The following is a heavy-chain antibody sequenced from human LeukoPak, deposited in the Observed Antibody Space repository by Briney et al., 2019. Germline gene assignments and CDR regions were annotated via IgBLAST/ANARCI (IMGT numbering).Heavy chain of an antibody. CDR2: ISGSGGST. Sequence: GGSLRLSCAASGFTFSSYAVSWVRQAPGKGLEWVSAISGSGGSTYYADSVKGRFTISRDNSKNTLYLQMNSLRAEDTAVYYCARGQYYYDSSGNNWFDPWGQGTLVTVSS. J-gene: IGHJ5*02. D-gene: IGHD3-22*01. V-gene: IGHV3-23*01. CDR3: ARGQYYYDSSGNNWFDP. CDR1: GFTFSSYA.